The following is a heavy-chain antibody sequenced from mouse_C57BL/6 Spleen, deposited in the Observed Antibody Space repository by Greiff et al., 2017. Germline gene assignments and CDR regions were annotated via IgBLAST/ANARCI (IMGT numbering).Heavy chain of an antibody. D-gene: IGHD1-1*01. Sequence: VQLQQSGAELVRPGTSVKVSCKASGYAFTNYMIEWVKQRPGKGLEWIGVINPGSGGTNYNEKFKGKAKLTADKSSSTAYMQLSSLTSEDSAVSFCARSGSSYRFAYWGQGTLVTVSA. CDR3: ARSGSSYRFAY. CDR1: GYAFTNYM. V-gene: IGHV1-54*01. J-gene: IGHJ3*01. CDR2: INPGSGGT.